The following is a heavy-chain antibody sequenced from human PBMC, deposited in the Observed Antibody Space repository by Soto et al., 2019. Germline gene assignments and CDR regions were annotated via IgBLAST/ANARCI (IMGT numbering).Heavy chain of an antibody. V-gene: IGHV1-2*02. CDR1: GYTFTGYY. J-gene: IGHJ5*02. CDR2: VNPISGDT. Sequence: QIQLVQSGAEVKKPGASVKVSCRASGYTFTGYYLHWVRQAPGQGLEWRGWVNPISGDTNYAQKFQDRVIMTRDRSITTVHMELSRLGSDDTAVYYCAREEGFRFTMVRGRWFDPWGQGTLVTVSS. D-gene: IGHD3-10*01. CDR3: AREEGFRFTMVRGRWFDP.